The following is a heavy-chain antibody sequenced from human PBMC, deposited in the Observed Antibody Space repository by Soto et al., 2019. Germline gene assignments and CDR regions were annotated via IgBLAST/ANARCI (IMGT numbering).Heavy chain of an antibody. CDR1: GGTFSSSA. J-gene: IGHJ6*02. V-gene: IGHV1-69*01. CDR2: IIPIFGTA. CDR3: ARPIVGAIKGVYYYYGMDG. Sequence: QVQLVQSGAEVKKPGSSVKVSCKASGGTFSSSAISWVRQAPGQGLEWMGGIIPIFGTANYAQKFQGRVTITADESTSTAYMELSSLRSEDTAVYYCARPIVGAIKGVYYYYGMDGWGQGTKVTVSS. D-gene: IGHD1-26*01.